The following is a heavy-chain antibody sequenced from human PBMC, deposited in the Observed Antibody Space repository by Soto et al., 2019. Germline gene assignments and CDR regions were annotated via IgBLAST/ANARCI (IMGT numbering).Heavy chain of an antibody. CDR3: ASGSRYYYDSSGYYNY. D-gene: IGHD3-22*01. CDR1: GGSISSYY. Sequence: SETLSLTCTVSGGSISSYYWSWIRQPPGKGLEWIGYIYYSGSTNYNPSLKSRVTMSVDTSKNQFSLKLSSVTAADTAVYYCASGSRYYYDSSGYYNYWGQGTLVTVSS. CDR2: IYYSGST. V-gene: IGHV4-59*01. J-gene: IGHJ4*02.